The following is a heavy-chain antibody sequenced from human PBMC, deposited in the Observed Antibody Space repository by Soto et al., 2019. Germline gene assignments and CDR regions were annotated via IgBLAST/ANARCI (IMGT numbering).Heavy chain of an antibody. CDR2: ISWNSVSI. CDR1: GFNFNDYG. CDR3: AKDMENGYNPYYYYGMDV. J-gene: IGHJ6*02. Sequence: HPVGSLRLSCAASGFNFNDYGMHWVRQAPGKGLEWVSSISWNSVSIGYADSVKCRFTISRDNAKNSLYLQMNSLRAEDTALYYCAKDMENGYNPYYYYGMDVWGQGTTVTVSS. D-gene: IGHD3-10*01. V-gene: IGHV3-9*01.